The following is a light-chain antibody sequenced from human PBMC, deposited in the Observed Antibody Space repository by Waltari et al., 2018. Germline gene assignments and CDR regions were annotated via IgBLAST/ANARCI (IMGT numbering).Light chain of an antibody. V-gene: IGKV3-15*01. CDR3: QQYSNWPPWT. CDR1: QSVSRK. CDR2: DTS. J-gene: IGKJ1*01. Sequence: EIMMTQSPATLSVSPGERATLSCRVSQSVSRKLAWYQQKPGQAPRLLIYDTSSRATDIPARFSGSGSGTEFTLTISSLQSEDFAVYYCQQYSNWPPWTFSQGTKV.